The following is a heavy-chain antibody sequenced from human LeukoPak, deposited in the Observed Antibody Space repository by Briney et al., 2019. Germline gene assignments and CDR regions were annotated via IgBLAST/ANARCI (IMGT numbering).Heavy chain of an antibody. CDR3: ARGLRKRVGAFDY. Sequence: PSETLSLTCAVYGGSFSGYYWSWIRQPPGKGLEWIGEINHSGSTNYNPSLKSRVTISVDTSKNQFSLKLSSVTAADTAVYYCARGLRKRVGAFDYWGQGTLVTVSS. CDR1: GGSFSGYY. D-gene: IGHD1-26*01. J-gene: IGHJ4*02. CDR2: INHSGST. V-gene: IGHV4-34*01.